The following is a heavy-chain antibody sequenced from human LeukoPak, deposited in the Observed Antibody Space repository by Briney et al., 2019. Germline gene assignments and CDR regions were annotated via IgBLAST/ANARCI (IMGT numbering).Heavy chain of an antibody. CDR3: ARDPWGGYCSGGSCYD. J-gene: IGHJ4*02. CDR1: GYTFTGYY. Sequence: GASVKVSCKASGYTFTGYYMHWVRQAPGQGLEWMGWINPNSGGTNYAQKFQGRVTMTRDTSISTAYMELSRLRSDDTAVYYCARDPWGGYCSGGSCYDWGQGTLVTVSS. CDR2: INPNSGGT. D-gene: IGHD2-15*01. V-gene: IGHV1-2*02.